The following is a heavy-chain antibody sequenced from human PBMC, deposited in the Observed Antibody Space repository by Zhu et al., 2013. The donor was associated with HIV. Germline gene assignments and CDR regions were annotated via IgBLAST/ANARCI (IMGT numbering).Heavy chain of an antibody. CDR3: GGSASYSSSWYSDY. CDR2: IIPVFGDP. CDR1: GDTFSRYG. D-gene: IGHD6-13*01. J-gene: IGHJ4*02. V-gene: IGHV1-69*01. Sequence: QVQLVQSGAEVKSPGSSVTVSCKSSGDTFSRYGISWVRQAPGQGLEWIGGIIPVFGDPKYAERLQGRVSIIADESTSTAYMELSSLRSEDTAVYYCGGSASYSSSWYSDYWGQGTLVTVSS.